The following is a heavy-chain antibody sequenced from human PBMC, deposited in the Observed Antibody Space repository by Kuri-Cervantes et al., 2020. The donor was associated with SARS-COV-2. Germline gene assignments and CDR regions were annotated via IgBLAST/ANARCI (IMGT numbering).Heavy chain of an antibody. J-gene: IGHJ3*02. D-gene: IGHD1-26*01. V-gene: IGHV4-61*01. Sequence: SETLSLTCAVSGYSISSGYYWSWIRQPPGKGLGWIGYIYYSGSTNYNPSLKSRVTISVDTSKNQFSLKLSSVTAADTAVYYCARARIVGANVDAFDIWGQGTMVTVSS. CDR2: IYYSGST. CDR3: ARARIVGANVDAFDI. CDR1: GYSISSGYY.